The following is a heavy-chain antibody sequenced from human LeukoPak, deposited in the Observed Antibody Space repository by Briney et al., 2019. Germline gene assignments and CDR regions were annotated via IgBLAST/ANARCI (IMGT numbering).Heavy chain of an antibody. CDR1: GGSISSYY. Sequence: SETLSLTCTVSGGSISSYYWSWIRQPPGKGLEWIGYIYYSGSTNYNPSLKSRVTISVDTSKNQFSLKLSSVPAAHTAVYSCARGDIQPFFDYWGQGTLVTVSS. D-gene: IGHD2-15*01. CDR3: ARGDIQPFFDY. V-gene: IGHV4-59*01. CDR2: IYYSGST. J-gene: IGHJ4*02.